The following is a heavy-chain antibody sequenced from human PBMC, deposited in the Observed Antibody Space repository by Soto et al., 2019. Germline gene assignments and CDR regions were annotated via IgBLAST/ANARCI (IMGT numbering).Heavy chain of an antibody. Sequence: QVQLQQWGAGLLKPSETLSLTCAVNSESLSGYYWSWIRQSPGKGLEWIGEIDGSGNTNYSPSLRSRVAMSVDTSKNPVSLNLNSVSAADTAAYYCVGARGRLVGFDYWGQVTLVTVSS. CDR3: VGARGRLVGFDY. CDR1: SESLSGYY. CDR2: IDGSGNT. V-gene: IGHV4-34*01. D-gene: IGHD1-26*01. J-gene: IGHJ4*02.